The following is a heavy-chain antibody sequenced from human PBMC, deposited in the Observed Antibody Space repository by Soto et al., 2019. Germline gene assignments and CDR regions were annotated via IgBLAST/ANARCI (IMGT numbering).Heavy chain of an antibody. D-gene: IGHD3-16*02. V-gene: IGHV1-69*06. J-gene: IGHJ4*02. CDR3: AREGITLGGVIVTYYFDY. Sequence: SVKFSCKASGGTFSSYAISWVRQAPGQGLEWMGGIIPIFGTANYAQKFQGRVTITADKSTSTAYMELSSLRSEDTAVYYCAREGITLGGVIVTYYFDYWGQGTLVTVSS. CDR2: IIPIFGTA. CDR1: GGTFSSYA.